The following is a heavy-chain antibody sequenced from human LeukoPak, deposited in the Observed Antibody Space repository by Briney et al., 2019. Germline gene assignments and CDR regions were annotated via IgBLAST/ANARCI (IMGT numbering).Heavy chain of an antibody. CDR2: MNPNSGNT. CDR1: GYTFTSYG. CDR3: ARGDSSSLYWGDYYYGMDV. J-gene: IGHJ6*02. V-gene: IGHV1-8*02. D-gene: IGHD6-6*01. Sequence: ASVKVSCKASGYTFTSYGISWVRQATGQGLESMGWMNPNSGNTGYAQKFQGRVTMTRNTSISTAYMELSSLRSEDTAVYYCARGDSSSLYWGDYYYGMDVWGQGTTVTVSS.